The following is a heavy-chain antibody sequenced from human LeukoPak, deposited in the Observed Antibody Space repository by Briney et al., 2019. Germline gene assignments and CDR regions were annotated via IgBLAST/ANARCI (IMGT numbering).Heavy chain of an antibody. Sequence: GGSLRLSCAVSGFTFSSYWMSWVRQAPGKGLEWVGRIKSKTDGGTTDYAAPVKGRFTISRDDSKNTLYLQMNSLKTEDTAVYYCTTDPLLLWFGETLDYWGQGTLVTVSS. J-gene: IGHJ4*02. CDR2: IKSKTDGGTT. V-gene: IGHV3-15*01. D-gene: IGHD3-10*01. CDR1: GFTFSSYW. CDR3: TTDPLLLWFGETLDY.